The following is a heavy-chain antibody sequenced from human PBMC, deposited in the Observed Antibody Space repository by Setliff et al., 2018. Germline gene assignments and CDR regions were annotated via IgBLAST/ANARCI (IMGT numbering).Heavy chain of an antibody. CDR2: ISGSGSSS. CDR3: ATERGAFDI. CDR1: GFTFSTFA. V-gene: IGHV3-23*01. Sequence: GGSLRLSCAASGFTFSTFAMSWVRQAPGKGLEWVSHISGSGSSSSYADSVKGRFTISRDNARNTLYLQMNSLRAEDTAVYYCATERGAFDIWGQGTMVTVSS. J-gene: IGHJ3*02.